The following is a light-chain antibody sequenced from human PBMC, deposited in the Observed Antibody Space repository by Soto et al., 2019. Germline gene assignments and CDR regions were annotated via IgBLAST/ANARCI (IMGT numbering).Light chain of an antibody. CDR3: QQYGTSEII. CDR1: QSVGNY. CDR2: DSS. J-gene: IGKJ5*01. V-gene: IGKV3-11*01. Sequence: EIVVTHSPPTLSLSQGERATLSCRASQSVGNYLAWYQQKPGQAPRLLIYDSSNRATGIPARFSGSGSGTDFTLTITRLEPEDFAVFYCQQYGTSEIIFGQGTRLEIK.